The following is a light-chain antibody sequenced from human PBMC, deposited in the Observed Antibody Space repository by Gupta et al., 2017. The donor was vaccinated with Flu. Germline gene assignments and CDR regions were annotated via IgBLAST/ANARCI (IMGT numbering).Light chain of an antibody. J-gene: IGLJ1*01. CDR2: QDT. V-gene: IGLV3-1*01. Sequence: SITCSGDKLGDKYTFWYQQKPGQSPVLVMYQDTKRPSGIPERFSGSNSGNTATLTISETQTMDEADYYCQAWDSSTYVFGSGTKVTVL. CDR1: KLGDKY. CDR3: QAWDSSTYV.